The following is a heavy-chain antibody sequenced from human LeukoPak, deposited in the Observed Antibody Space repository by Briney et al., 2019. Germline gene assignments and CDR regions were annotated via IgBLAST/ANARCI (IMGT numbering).Heavy chain of an antibody. D-gene: IGHD2-15*01. J-gene: IGHJ6*03. CDR3: ARVVVAAYLPDYYYYMDV. CDR1: GDSVSGNNAA. CDR2: TYYRSKWYN. V-gene: IGHV6-1*01. Sequence: SQTLSLTCVISGDSVSGNNAAWNWIRQSLSRGLEWLGRTYYRSKWYNDYAVSVKSRITINPDTSKNQFSLQLNSVTPEDTAVYYCARVVVAAYLPDYYYYMDVWGKGTTVTVSS.